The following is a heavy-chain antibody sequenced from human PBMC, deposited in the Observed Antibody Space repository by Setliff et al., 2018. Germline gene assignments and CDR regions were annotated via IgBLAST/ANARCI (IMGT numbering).Heavy chain of an antibody. D-gene: IGHD3-22*01. CDR1: GDSISSYF. J-gene: IGHJ4*02. V-gene: IGHV4-4*07. CDR3: ARGSFPYDNSGFDY. CDR2: FYISGTI. Sequence: PSETLSLTCSVSGDSISSYFWTWIRQPAGKGLEWIGRFYISGTITYNPSLKSRVTMSADTSKNQFSLKLSSVTAADTAVYYCARGSFPYDNSGFDYWGQGTLVTVSS.